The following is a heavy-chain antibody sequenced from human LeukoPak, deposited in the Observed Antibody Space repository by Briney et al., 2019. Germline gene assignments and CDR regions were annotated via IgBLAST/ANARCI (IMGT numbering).Heavy chain of an antibody. CDR3: ARAWAAAAPDAFDI. D-gene: IGHD6-13*01. CDR2: ISSSSSTI. V-gene: IGHV3-48*04. CDR1: GFTFSSYS. Sequence: AGGSLRLSCAASGFTFSSYSMNWVRQAPGKGLEWVSYISSSSSTIYYADSVKGRFTISRDNAKNSLYLQVNSLRAEDTAVYYCARAWAAAAPDAFDIWGQGTMVTVSS. J-gene: IGHJ3*02.